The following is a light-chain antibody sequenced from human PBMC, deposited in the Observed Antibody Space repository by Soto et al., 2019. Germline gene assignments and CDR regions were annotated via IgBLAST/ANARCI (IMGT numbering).Light chain of an antibody. CDR3: ATWDDSLSGGV. J-gene: IGLJ3*02. V-gene: IGLV1-47*01. Sequence: QAVVTQPPSASGTPGQRVTISCSGSSSNIGSNYGYWYQQLPGTAPKLLIYRNNQRPSGIPDRFSGSKSGTSASLAISGLRSEDEADYYCATWDDSLSGGVFGGGTKLTVL. CDR2: RNN. CDR1: SSNIGSNY.